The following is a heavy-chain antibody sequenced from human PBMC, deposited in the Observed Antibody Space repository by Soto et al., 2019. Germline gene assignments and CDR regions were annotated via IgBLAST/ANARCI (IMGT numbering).Heavy chain of an antibody. V-gene: IGHV3-48*02. D-gene: IGHD3-22*01. CDR2: ISSSSSTI. CDR1: GFTFSSYS. CDR3: ARGGDYDISWGVDY. Sequence: EVQLVESGGGLVQPGGSLRLSCAASGFTFSSYSMNWVRQAPGKGLEWVSYISSSSSTIYYADSVKGRFTISRDNAKNSLYLQMNSLRDEDTAVYYCARGGDYDISWGVDYWGQGTLVTVSS. J-gene: IGHJ4*02.